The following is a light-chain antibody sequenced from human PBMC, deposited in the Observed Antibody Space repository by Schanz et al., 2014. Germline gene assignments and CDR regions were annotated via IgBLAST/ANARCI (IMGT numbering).Light chain of an antibody. CDR1: KSNIGARYD. Sequence: QSVLTQPPSVSGAPGQRVTISCTGSKSNIGARYDVHWYQHLPGAAPRLLIFGNNKRPSGVPDRFSGSKSGTSASLVITGLQAEDEGYYYCQSFDSSLTHRVFGGGTKLTVL. CDR3: QSFDSSLTHRV. J-gene: IGLJ3*02. CDR2: GNN. V-gene: IGLV1-40*01.